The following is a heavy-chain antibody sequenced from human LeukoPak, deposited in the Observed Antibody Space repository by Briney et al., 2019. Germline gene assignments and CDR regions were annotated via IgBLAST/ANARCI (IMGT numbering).Heavy chain of an antibody. Sequence: GGSLRLSCAASGFPFSSYAMHWVRQAPGKGLEWVAVISYDGSGKYYADSVKGRFTISRDNSKNTLYLQMDSLRAEDTAVYYCARDLHDSSGYPTYFDYWGQGTLVTVSS. D-gene: IGHD3-22*01. CDR1: GFPFSSYA. CDR3: ARDLHDSSGYPTYFDY. J-gene: IGHJ4*02. CDR2: ISYDGSGK. V-gene: IGHV3-30-3*01.